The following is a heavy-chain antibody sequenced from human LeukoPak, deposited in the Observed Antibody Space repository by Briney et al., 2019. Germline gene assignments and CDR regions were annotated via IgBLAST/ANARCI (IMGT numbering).Heavy chain of an antibody. CDR2: IYYSGST. CDR3: ARDQLGYFDY. V-gene: IGHV4-59*01. CDR1: GGSISSYY. Sequence: PSETLSLTCTVSGGSISSYYWSWIRQPPGKGLEWIGYIYYSGSTNYNPSLKGRVTISVDTSKNQFSLKLSSVTAADTAVYYCARDQLGYFDYWGQGTLVTVSS. J-gene: IGHJ4*02. D-gene: IGHD6-13*01.